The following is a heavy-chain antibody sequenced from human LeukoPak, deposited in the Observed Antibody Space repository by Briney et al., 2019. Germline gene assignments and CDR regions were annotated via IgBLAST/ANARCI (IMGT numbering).Heavy chain of an antibody. CDR2: IYYSGST. CDR1: GGSISSYY. J-gene: IGHJ3*02. CDR3: ARVRGGDARSAFDI. Sequence: SETLSLTCTVSGGSISSYYWSWIRQHPGKGLEWIGYIYYSGSTYYNPSLKSRVTISVDTSKNQFSLKLSSVTAADTAVYYCARVRGGDARSAFDIWGQGTMVTVSS. D-gene: IGHD2-21*02. V-gene: IGHV4-59*06.